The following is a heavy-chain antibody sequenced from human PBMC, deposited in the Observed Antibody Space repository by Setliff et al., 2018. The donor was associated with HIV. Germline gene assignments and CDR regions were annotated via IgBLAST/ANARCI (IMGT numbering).Heavy chain of an antibody. CDR2: IHPSGGST. CDR1: GYTFASYY. Sequence: ASVKVSCKASGYTFASYYIHWVRQAPGQGLEWMGVIHPSGGSTSYAQSFQDRVTMTRDTSTSTVYMELSSLRSEDTAVYYCARVRYCSGGSCYGGEYWFDPWGQGTLVTVS. V-gene: IGHV1-46*01. CDR3: ARVRYCSGGSCYGGEYWFDP. J-gene: IGHJ5*02. D-gene: IGHD2-15*01.